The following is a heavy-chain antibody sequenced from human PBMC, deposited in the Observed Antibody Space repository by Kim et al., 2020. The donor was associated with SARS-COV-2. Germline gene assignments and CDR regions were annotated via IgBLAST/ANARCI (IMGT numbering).Heavy chain of an antibody. CDR3: ARGRIKRGITMVRGVTNYGMDV. CDR1: GGSFSGYY. J-gene: IGHJ6*02. V-gene: IGHV4-34*01. Sequence: SETLSLTCAVYGGSFSGYYWSWIRQPPGKGLEWIGEINHSGSTNYNPSLKSRVTISVDTSKNQFSLKLSSVTAADTAVYYCARGRIKRGITMVRGVTNYGMDVWGQGTTVTVSS. CDR2: INHSGST. D-gene: IGHD3-10*01.